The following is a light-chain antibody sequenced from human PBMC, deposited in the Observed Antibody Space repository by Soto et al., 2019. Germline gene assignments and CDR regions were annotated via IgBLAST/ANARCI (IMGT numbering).Light chain of an antibody. V-gene: IGLV1-44*01. CDR1: SSNIGSNT. CDR3: CSSAPESTYV. J-gene: IGLJ1*01. CDR2: VNN. Sequence: QSVLTQPPSASGTPGQRVTISCSASSSNIGSNTVNWYQQLPGTAPKLLIYVNNQRPSGVPDRFSGSKSGNTASLTVSGLQAEDEAEYFCCSSAPESTYVFGTGTKVTVL.